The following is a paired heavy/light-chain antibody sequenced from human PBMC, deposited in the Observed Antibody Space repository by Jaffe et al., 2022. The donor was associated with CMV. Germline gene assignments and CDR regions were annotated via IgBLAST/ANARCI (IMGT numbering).Heavy chain of an antibody. CDR2: VSYDGSNK. Sequence: QVQLVESGGGVVQPGRSLRLSCAASGFTFSSYGMHWVRQAPGKGLEWVSVVSYDGSNKYYADSVKGRFTISRDNSKDTLFLQMNSLRDEDTAVYYCAKDGVVVGAGGRFATAGWRYFDLWGQGTLVTVSS. D-gene: IGHD2-15*01. J-gene: IGHJ4*02. CDR3: AKDGVVVGAGGRFATAGWRYFDL. V-gene: IGHV3-30*18. CDR1: GFTFSSYG.
Light chain of an antibody. CDR1: QSVLYSSNNKNY. Sequence: DIVMTQSPDSLAVSLGERATINCKSSQSVLYSSNNKNYLAWYQQKPGQPPKLLIYWASTRESGVPDRFSGSGSGTDFTLTISSLQAEDVAVYYCQQFYHIPLTFGQGTKVEIK. CDR3: QQFYHIPLT. V-gene: IGKV4-1*01. CDR2: WAS. J-gene: IGKJ1*01.